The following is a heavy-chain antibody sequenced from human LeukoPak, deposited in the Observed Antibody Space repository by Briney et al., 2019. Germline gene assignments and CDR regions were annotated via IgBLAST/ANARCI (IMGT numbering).Heavy chain of an antibody. CDR3: ARGGYYGSGNDFRFDP. CDR1: GYSISSGSYY. V-gene: IGHV4-61*02. J-gene: IGHJ5*02. D-gene: IGHD3-10*01. CDR2: IYTSGST. Sequence: TLSLTCTVSGYSISSGSYYWSWIRQPAGKGLEWIGRIYTSGSTNYNPSLKSRVTISVDTSKNQFSLKLKSVTAADTAVYYCARGGYYGSGNDFRFDPWGQGTLVTVSS.